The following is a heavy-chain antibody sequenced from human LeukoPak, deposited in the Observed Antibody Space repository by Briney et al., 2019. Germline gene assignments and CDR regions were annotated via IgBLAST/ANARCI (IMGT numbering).Heavy chain of an antibody. CDR3: ARGPAYYDFWSGYYPPYYFDY. V-gene: IGHV1-69*05. CDR1: GGTFSSYA. Sequence: SSVKVSCKASGGTFSSYAISWVRQASGQGLEWMGGIIPIFGTANYAQKFQGRVTITTDESTSTAYMELSSLRSEDTAVYYCARGPAYYDFWSGYYPPYYFDYWGQGTLVTVSS. D-gene: IGHD3-3*01. J-gene: IGHJ4*02. CDR2: IIPIFGTA.